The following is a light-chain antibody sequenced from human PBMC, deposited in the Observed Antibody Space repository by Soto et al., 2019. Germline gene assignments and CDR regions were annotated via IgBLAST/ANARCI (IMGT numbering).Light chain of an antibody. CDR2: DVS. CDR1: QSVSSY. Sequence: EVVLTPSPVTLSLSPGERATLSCRASQSVSSYLAWYQQKPGQAPRLLIYDVSNRATGIPARFSGSGSGTDFTLTISSLEPEDFAVYYCQQRNYWQVTFGQGTKVDIK. J-gene: IGKJ1*01. V-gene: IGKV3-11*01. CDR3: QQRNYWQVT.